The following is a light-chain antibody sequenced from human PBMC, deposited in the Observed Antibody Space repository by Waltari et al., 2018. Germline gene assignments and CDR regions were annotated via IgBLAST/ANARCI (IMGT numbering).Light chain of an antibody. CDR2: GAS. Sequence: EIVMTQSPATLSVSPGERATLSCRASQGVHTYLAWYQQKPDQAPRLLIYGASSRATGIPARFSGSGSGTGFSLTISSLQSEDFALYYCQQYHSWPPTFGQGTKVEFK. J-gene: IGKJ1*01. V-gene: IGKV3-15*01. CDR1: QGVHTY. CDR3: QQYHSWPPT.